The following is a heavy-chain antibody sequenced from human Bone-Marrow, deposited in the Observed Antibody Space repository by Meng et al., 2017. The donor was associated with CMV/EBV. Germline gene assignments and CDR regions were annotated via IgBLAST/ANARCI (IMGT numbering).Heavy chain of an antibody. CDR2: ISSSSSYI. D-gene: IGHD3-22*01. CDR1: GFIFSSYN. V-gene: IGHV3-21*01. J-gene: IGHJ4*02. Sequence: GESLKISCTASGFIFSSYNMNWVRQAPGKGLEWVSSISSSSSYIYYADSVKGRFTISRDNAKNSLYLQMNSLRAEDTAVYYCARDFTPHSSGYYTPFDYWGQGTLVTVSS. CDR3: ARDFTPHSSGYYTPFDY.